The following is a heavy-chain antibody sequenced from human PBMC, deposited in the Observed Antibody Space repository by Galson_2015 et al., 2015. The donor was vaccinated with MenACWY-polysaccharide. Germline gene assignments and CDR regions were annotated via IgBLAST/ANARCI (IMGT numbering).Heavy chain of an antibody. CDR2: IYYSGST. CDR3: ARHYDSWSGYYLYYYGMDV. Sequence: SETLSLTCTVSGGSISSSSYYWGWLRQPPGKGLEWIGSIYYSGSTYYNPSLKSRVTISVDTSKNQFSLKLSSVTAADTAVYYCARHYDSWSGYYLYYYGMDVWGQGTTVTVSS. D-gene: IGHD3-3*01. CDR1: GGSISSSSYY. V-gene: IGHV4-39*01. J-gene: IGHJ6*02.